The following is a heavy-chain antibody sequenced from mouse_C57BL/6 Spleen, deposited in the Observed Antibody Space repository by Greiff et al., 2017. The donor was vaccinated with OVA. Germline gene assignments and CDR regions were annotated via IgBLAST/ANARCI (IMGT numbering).Heavy chain of an antibody. J-gene: IGHJ2*01. CDR2: INPSTGGI. Sequence: VQLKQSGPELVKPGASVKISCKASGHSFTGYYMNWVKQSPEKSLEWIGEINPSTGGITYNQKFKAKATLTVDQSSSTAYMQLKSLTSEDSAVYYCARARSNYPFDDWGQGTTLTVSS. D-gene: IGHD2-5*01. V-gene: IGHV1-42*01. CDR3: ARARSNYPFDD. CDR1: GHSFTGYY.